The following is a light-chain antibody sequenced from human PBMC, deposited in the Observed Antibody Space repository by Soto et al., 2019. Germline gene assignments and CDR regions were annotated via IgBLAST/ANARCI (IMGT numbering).Light chain of an antibody. J-gene: IGKJ4*01. CDR3: QQYKSFSLT. Sequence: DIQMTQSPSTLSASVGDRVTITCRASQSISSWLAWYQQKPGKAPKLLIYKASSLESGVPSRFSGSGSGTELTLTISSLQPDDFALYYCQQYKSFSLTFGGGTKVEIK. CDR2: KAS. V-gene: IGKV1-5*03. CDR1: QSISSW.